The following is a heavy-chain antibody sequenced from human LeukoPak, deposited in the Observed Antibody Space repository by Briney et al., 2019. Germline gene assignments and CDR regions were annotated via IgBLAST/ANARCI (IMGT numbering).Heavy chain of an antibody. D-gene: IGHD3-10*01. CDR2: IRYDGSNK. CDR3: AKQPFFGERYYFDY. Sequence: QSGGSLRLSCAASGFTFSSYGMHWVRQAPGKGLEWVAFIRYDGSNKYYADSVKGRFTISRDNSKNTLYLQMNSLRAEDTAVYYCAKQPFFGERYYFDYWGQGTLVTVSS. J-gene: IGHJ4*02. CDR1: GFTFSSYG. V-gene: IGHV3-30*02.